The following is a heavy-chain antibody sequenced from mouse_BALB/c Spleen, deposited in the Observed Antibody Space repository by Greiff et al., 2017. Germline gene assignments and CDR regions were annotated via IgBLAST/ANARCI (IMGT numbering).Heavy chain of an antibody. V-gene: IGHV1S137*01. CDR2: ISTYYGDA. CDR1: GYTFTDYA. J-gene: IGHJ1*01. D-gene: IGHD1-1*01. Sequence: VQLQQSGAELVRPGVSVKISCKGSGYTFTDYAMHWVKQSHAKSLEWIGVISTYYGDASYNQKFKGKATMTVDKSSSTAYMELARLTSEDSAIYYCARGTVVATRSYWYFDVWGAGTTVTVSS. CDR3: ARGTVVATRSYWYFDV.